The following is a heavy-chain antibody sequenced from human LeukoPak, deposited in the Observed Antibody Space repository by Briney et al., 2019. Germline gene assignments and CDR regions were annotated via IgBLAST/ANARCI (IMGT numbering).Heavy chain of an antibody. V-gene: IGHV3-33*01. Sequence: PGRFLRLSCEASGFTFSSYAMHWVRQAPGKGLEWVAVIWFDGTTKFYGDSVTGRFTISRDNSKKTLYLQMNTLRVDDTAVYYCARDLQGREDTAMGDYWGQGTRVIVSS. CDR2: IWFDGTTK. CDR1: GFTFSSYA. J-gene: IGHJ4*02. D-gene: IGHD5-18*01. CDR3: ARDLQGREDTAMGDY.